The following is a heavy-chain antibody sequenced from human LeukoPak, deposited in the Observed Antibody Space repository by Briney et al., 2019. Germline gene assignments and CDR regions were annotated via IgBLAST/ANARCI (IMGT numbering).Heavy chain of an antibody. CDR1: GFTFSSYG. J-gene: IGHJ4*02. Sequence: GGSLRLSCAASGFTFSSYGMHWVRQAPGKGLEWVAFIRYDGSNKYYADSVKGRFTISRDNSKNTLYLQMNSLGAADTAIYYCAKEIAATGLPAVDYWGQGTLVTVSS. D-gene: IGHD6-13*01. CDR2: IRYDGSNK. V-gene: IGHV3-30*02. CDR3: AKEIAATGLPAVDY.